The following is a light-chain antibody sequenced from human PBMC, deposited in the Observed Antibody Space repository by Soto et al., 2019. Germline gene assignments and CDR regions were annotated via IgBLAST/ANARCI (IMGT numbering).Light chain of an antibody. Sequence: QSVLTQPPSASGTPGQRVTISWSGSSSNIGSNTVHWYQQLPGTAPQLLIYSNNQRPSGVPDRFSGSKSGTSASLAISGLQSEDEADYYCAGWDDSLNGYVFGTGTKVTVL. J-gene: IGLJ1*01. CDR2: SNN. V-gene: IGLV1-44*01. CDR3: AGWDDSLNGYV. CDR1: SSNIGSNT.